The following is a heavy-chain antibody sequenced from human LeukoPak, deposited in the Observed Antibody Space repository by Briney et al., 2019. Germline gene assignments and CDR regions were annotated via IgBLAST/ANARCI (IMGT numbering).Heavy chain of an antibody. CDR3: ARVSVYYYDSSGYYPFDY. Sequence: GGSLRLSCVVSGFPFSSYTMNWVRQAPGKGLEWVSSMSSGSNYIYYADSVKGRFTTSRDNAKNSLYLQMNSLRAEDTAVYYCARVSVYYYDSSGYYPFDYWGQGTLVTVSS. CDR1: GFPFSSYT. CDR2: MSSGSNYI. V-gene: IGHV3-21*01. J-gene: IGHJ4*02. D-gene: IGHD3-22*01.